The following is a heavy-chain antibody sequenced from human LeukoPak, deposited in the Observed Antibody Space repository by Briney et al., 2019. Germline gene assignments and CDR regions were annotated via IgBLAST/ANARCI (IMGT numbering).Heavy chain of an antibody. Sequence: GGSLRLSCAASGFTFDDYAMHWVRQAPGKGLEWVSGISWNSGSIGYADSVKGRFTISRDNAKNSLYLQMNSLRAEDTALYYCAKSAYCGGDCPGYFQHWGQGTLVTVSS. V-gene: IGHV3-9*01. CDR3: AKSAYCGGDCPGYFQH. CDR2: ISWNSGSI. J-gene: IGHJ1*01. D-gene: IGHD2-21*02. CDR1: GFTFDDYA.